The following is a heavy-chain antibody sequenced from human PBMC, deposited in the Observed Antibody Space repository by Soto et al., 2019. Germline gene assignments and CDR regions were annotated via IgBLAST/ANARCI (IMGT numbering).Heavy chain of an antibody. Sequence: VQLLESGGGLVQPGGSLRLSCAASGFTFSSYAMSWVRQAPGKGLEWVSAISGSGGSTYYADSVKGRFTISRDNSKNTLYLQMNSLRAEDTAVYYCAKGWRLASMLRRIAVAGYFDYWGQGTLVTVSS. CDR1: GFTFSSYA. V-gene: IGHV3-23*01. J-gene: IGHJ4*02. D-gene: IGHD6-19*01. CDR3: AKGWRLASMLRRIAVAGYFDY. CDR2: ISGSGGST.